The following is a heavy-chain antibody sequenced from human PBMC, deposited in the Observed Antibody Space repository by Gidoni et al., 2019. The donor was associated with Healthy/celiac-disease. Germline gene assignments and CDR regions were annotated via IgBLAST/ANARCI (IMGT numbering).Heavy chain of an antibody. J-gene: IGHJ4*02. CDR3: ARGLGYSGYALFDY. V-gene: IGHV3-33*01. CDR2: IWYDGSNK. D-gene: IGHD5-12*01. Sequence: QVQLVESGGGVVQPGRSLRLSCAASGFNFSSYGMHWVRQAPGKGLEWVAVIWYDGSNKYYADSVKGRFTISRDNSKNTLYLQMNSLRAEDTAVYYCARGLGYSGYALFDYWGQGTLVTVSS. CDR1: GFNFSSYG.